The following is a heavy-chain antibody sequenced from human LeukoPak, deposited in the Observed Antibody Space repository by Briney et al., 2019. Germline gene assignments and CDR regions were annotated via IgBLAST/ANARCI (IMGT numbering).Heavy chain of an antibody. J-gene: IGHJ4*02. D-gene: IGHD3-22*01. CDR2: ISSSGSII. V-gene: IGHV3-11*04. CDR1: GFTFSDYY. Sequence: PGGSLRLSCAASGFTFSDYYMTWVRQAPGKGLEWVSYISSSGSIIYYADSVKGRFIISRDNAKNSLYLQMNSLRAEDTAVYFCARVGYDSSGRFDYWGQGTLVTVSS. CDR3: ARVGYDSSGRFDY.